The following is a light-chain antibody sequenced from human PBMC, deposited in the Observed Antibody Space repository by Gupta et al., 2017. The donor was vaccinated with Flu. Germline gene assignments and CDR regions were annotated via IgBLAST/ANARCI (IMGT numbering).Light chain of an antibody. J-gene: IGLJ3*02. CDR1: KVGNYF. CDR2: KDT. CDR3: QTWDSSTGV. Sequence: SPGQTANITCSGDKVGNYFVSWDQHKPGQHLVLVVYKDTKRPAAIPERFSGSNSGNTATLTISGTQTMDEDDFYCQTWDSSTGVFGGGTKLTVL. V-gene: IGLV3-1*01.